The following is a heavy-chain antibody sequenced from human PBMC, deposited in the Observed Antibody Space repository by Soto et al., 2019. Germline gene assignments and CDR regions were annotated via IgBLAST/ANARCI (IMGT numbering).Heavy chain of an antibody. V-gene: IGHV3-66*04. D-gene: IGHD5-18*01. J-gene: IGHJ4*02. CDR1: GFTFSSNY. CDR2: IYSGGSA. Sequence: EVQLVESGGGLVQPGGSLRLSCAASGFTFSSNYMNWVRQAPGKGLEWVSVIYSGGSAYYADSVKGRFTISRDNSKNTLYLQMNSLRAEDTAVYYCARHGYSSGGGYFDYWGQGTLVTVS. CDR3: ARHGYSSGGGYFDY.